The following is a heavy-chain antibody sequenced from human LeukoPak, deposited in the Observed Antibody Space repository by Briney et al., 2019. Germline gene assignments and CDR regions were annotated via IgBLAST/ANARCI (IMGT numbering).Heavy chain of an antibody. D-gene: IGHD3-22*01. V-gene: IGHV1-69*05. J-gene: IGHJ5*02. CDR3: ARDGDSRPARGAMGFDP. CDR1: GGTFSSYA. Sequence: GSSVKVSCKASGGTFSSYAISWVRQAPGQGLEWMGGIIPIFGTANYAQKFQGRVTITTDESTSTAYMELSSLRSEDTAVYYCARDGDSRPARGAMGFDPWGQGTLVTVSS. CDR2: IIPIFGTA.